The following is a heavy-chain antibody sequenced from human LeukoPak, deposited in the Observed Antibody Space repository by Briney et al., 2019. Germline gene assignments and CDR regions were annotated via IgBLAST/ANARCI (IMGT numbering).Heavy chain of an antibody. V-gene: IGHV4-39*01. CDR2: IYYSGST. CDR1: GGSISSSSYY. D-gene: IGHD6-19*01. CDR3: ARAFGIAVAGTGWFDP. Sequence: SETLSLTCTVSGGSISSSSYYWGWIRQPPGKGLEWIGSIYYSGSTYYIPSLKSRVTISVDTSKNQFSLKLSSVTAADTAVYYCARAFGIAVAGTGWFDPWGQGTLVTVSS. J-gene: IGHJ5*02.